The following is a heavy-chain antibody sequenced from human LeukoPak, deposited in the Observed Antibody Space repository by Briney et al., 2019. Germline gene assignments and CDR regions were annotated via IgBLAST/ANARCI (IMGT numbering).Heavy chain of an antibody. D-gene: IGHD2-21*01. CDR1: GFTFNSYG. CDR3: AKSTGSIPTHTLDY. J-gene: IGHJ4*02. Sequence: PGGSLRISCAASGFTFNSYGMHWVRQAPGKGLEWVTFIRYDGSNKYYADSVKGRFTISRDNSKNTLYLQMNSLRTEDTAVYYCAKSTGSIPTHTLDYWGQGTLVTVSS. V-gene: IGHV3-30*02. CDR2: IRYDGSNK.